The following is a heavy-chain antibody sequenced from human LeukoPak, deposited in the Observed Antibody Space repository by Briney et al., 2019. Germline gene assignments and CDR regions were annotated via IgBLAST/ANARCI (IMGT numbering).Heavy chain of an antibody. CDR3: ARRDGARRGVWLLLWYFDL. Sequence: SETLSLTCAVYGGSFSGYYWSWIRQPPGKGLEWIGEINHSGSTNYNPSLKSRVTISVDTSKNQFSLKLSSVTAADTAVYYCARRDGARRGVWLLLWYFDLWGRGTLVTVSS. D-gene: IGHD5-18*01. CDR1: GGSFSGYY. V-gene: IGHV4-34*01. J-gene: IGHJ2*01. CDR2: INHSGST.